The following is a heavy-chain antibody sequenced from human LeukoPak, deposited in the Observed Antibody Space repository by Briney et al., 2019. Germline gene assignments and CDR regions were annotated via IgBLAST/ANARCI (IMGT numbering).Heavy chain of an antibody. D-gene: IGHD1-1*01. V-gene: IGHV4-4*02. J-gene: IGHJ4*02. CDR2: IHHSGTT. CDR1: GDSISSSNW. Sequence: SETLSLTCTVSGDSISSSNWWGWVRQPPGKGLECIVEIHHSGTTNYNPSLKSRVTISVDTSKSKFYMELSPVTAADTAVYYWARQSHGSNWTDDFFDYWGQGTLVTVSS. CDR3: ARQSHGSNWTDDFFDY.